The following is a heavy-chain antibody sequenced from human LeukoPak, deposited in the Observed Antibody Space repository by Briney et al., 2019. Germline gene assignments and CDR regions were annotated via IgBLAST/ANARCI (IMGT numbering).Heavy chain of an antibody. J-gene: IGHJ4*02. D-gene: IGHD2-2*01. Sequence: GASVKVSCKTSVYTCSNFGINWVRQAPGQGLEWMGWISGNNDNPNYGQKFQGRFTVTADSSTSTAFFERTNLGFDDMAVYYCARDGTSTEDYWGQGTLVTVSS. CDR1: VYTCSNFG. CDR2: ISGNNDNP. CDR3: ARDGTSTEDY. V-gene: IGHV1-18*03.